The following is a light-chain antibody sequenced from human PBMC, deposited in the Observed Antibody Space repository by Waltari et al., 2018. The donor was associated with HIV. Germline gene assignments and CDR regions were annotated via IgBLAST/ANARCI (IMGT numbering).Light chain of an antibody. CDR1: RSNVGSNY. CDR3: ASWDDSLSIVV. J-gene: IGLJ2*01. V-gene: IGLV1-47*01. Sequence: QSVLTQPPSASGTPGQRINHSCSGSRSNVGSNYVYWYQQLPRTAPKVLIFMTNQRPSGVPDRFSASKSGTSASLAISGLRSEDEADYYCASWDDSLSIVVFGGGTKLTVL. CDR2: MTN.